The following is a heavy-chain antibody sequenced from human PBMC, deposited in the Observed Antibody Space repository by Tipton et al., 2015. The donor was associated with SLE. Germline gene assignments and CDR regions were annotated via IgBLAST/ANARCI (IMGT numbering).Heavy chain of an antibody. CDR1: DDSITNSRYY. J-gene: IGHJ4*02. D-gene: IGHD1-7*01. Sequence: TLSLTCTVSDDSITNSRYYWAWIRQPPGKGLQWIGSVSFSRTVDYDPSLTRRISVSLDTSKKQVSLKLASVTAADTAAYYCVRHQSGTMESVWGQGTLVIVSS. CDR3: VRHQSGTMESV. V-gene: IGHV4-39*07. CDR2: VSFSRTV.